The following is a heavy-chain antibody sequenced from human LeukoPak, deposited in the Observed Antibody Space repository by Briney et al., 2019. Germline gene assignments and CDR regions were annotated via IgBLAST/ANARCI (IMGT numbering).Heavy chain of an antibody. Sequence: ASVKVSCKASGYTFTGYYMHWVRQAPGQGLEWMGWINPNSGGTNYAQKFQGRVTISADKSISTAYLQWSSLKASDTAMYYCARPWGLYAGAGYWGQGTLVTVSS. CDR1: GYTFTGYY. CDR3: ARPWGLYAGAGY. J-gene: IGHJ4*02. D-gene: IGHD1-26*01. V-gene: IGHV1-2*02. CDR2: INPNSGGT.